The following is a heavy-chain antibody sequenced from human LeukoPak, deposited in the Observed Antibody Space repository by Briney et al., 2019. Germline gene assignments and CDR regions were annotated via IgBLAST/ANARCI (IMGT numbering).Heavy chain of an antibody. J-gene: IGHJ3*02. V-gene: IGHV4-61*02. CDR3: ARDNLPAGINDAFDI. D-gene: IGHD6-13*01. CDR2: IYASGST. CDR1: GASISSAGYF. Sequence: SETLSLTCSVSGASISSAGYFWTWIRQPAGKRLEWIGRIYASGSTNYNPSLVSRVALSIDTSRNQFSLRLSSVTAADTAVYYCARDNLPAGINDAFDIWGQGTRVTVSS.